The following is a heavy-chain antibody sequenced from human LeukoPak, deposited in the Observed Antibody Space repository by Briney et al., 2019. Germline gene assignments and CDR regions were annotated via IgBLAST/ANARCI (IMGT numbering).Heavy chain of an antibody. J-gene: IGHJ4*02. Sequence: ASVKVSCKASGYTFTSYGISWVRQAPGQGLEWMGWISAYNGNTNYAQKLQGRVTMTTDTSTSTAYMELRSLRSDDTAVYYCARGGYCSSTSCYRRFDYWGQGTLVTVSS. V-gene: IGHV1-18*01. CDR1: GYTFTSYG. CDR2: ISAYNGNT. CDR3: ARGGYCSSTSCYRRFDY. D-gene: IGHD2-2*01.